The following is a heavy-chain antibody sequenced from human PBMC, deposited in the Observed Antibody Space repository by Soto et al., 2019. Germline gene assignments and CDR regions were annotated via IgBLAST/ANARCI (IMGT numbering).Heavy chain of an antibody. CDR2: IYPDDSDT. D-gene: IGHD2-15*01. Sequence: EVQLVQSGADVKKPGESLKISCEGSGYNFVNYWIGWARQKPGKGLEWMGIIYPDDSDTKYSPSFQGQVSISVDKSISTAYLQWSSLKASDTGTYYCARHRKVVARGTYYMDVWGNGTTVTVSS. CDR3: ARHRKVVARGTYYMDV. CDR1: GYNFVNYW. V-gene: IGHV5-51*01. J-gene: IGHJ6*03.